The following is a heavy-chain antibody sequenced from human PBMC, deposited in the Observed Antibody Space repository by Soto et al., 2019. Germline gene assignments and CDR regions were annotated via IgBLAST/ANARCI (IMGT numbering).Heavy chain of an antibody. CDR3: AKDGPTDYSSSWLGY. Sequence: EVQLLESGGGLVQPGGSLRLSCAASGFTFSSYAMSWVRQAPGKGLEWVSGISGSGGSTYYADSVKGRFTISRDNSKNTLYLQVNSLRAEDTAVHYCAKDGPTDYSSSWLGYWGQGTLVTVSS. V-gene: IGHV3-23*01. CDR2: ISGSGGST. CDR1: GFTFSSYA. J-gene: IGHJ4*02. D-gene: IGHD6-13*01.